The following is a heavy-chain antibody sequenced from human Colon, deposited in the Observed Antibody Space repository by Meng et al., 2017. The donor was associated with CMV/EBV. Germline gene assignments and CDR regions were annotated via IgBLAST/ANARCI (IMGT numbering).Heavy chain of an antibody. Sequence: SETLSLTCTVSGGSMNFFSWSWIRQAPGKGLEWIGYIDYTGTTKYNPSLESRVTLSGDASQNQFSLKLRSVTAADTAVYYCARLFSGTNSAAFDVWGQGTMVTVSS. CDR2: IDYTGTT. CDR3: ARLFSGTNSAAFDV. V-gene: IGHV4-59*01. J-gene: IGHJ3*01. D-gene: IGHD1-26*01. CDR1: GGSMNFFS.